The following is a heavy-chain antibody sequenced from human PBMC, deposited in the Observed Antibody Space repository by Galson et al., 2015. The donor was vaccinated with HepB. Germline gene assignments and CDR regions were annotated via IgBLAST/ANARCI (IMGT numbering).Heavy chain of an antibody. Sequence: SLRLSCAASGFTFDDYAMHWVRQAPGKGLEWVSGISWKSDSIGYADSVKGRFTTSRDNAKNCLYLQMNSLRAEDTALYYCAKGSVGGSSCESVDLGQGTLVTVSS. V-gene: IGHV3-9*01. CDR1: GFTFDDYA. CDR2: ISWKSDSI. CDR3: AKGSVGGSSCESVD. J-gene: IGHJ4*02. D-gene: IGHD6-13*01.